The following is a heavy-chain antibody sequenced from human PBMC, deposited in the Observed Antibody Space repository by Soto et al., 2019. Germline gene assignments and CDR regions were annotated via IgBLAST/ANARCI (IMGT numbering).Heavy chain of an antibody. CDR3: SREAHYLNLLAP. CDR1: GFTFSSYG. CDR2: ISYDGSNK. J-gene: IGHJ5*02. V-gene: IGHV3-30*03. Sequence: GGSLRLSCAASGFTFSSYGMHWVRQAPGKGLEWVVGISYDGSNKYYADSVKGRFTISRDNAKNSLYLQMNSLRDEDTAVYFCSREAHYLNLLAPCGQGTLVTVSS. D-gene: IGHD1-26*01.